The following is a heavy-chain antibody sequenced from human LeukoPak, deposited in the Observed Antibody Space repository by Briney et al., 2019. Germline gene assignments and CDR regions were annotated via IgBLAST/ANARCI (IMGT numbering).Heavy chain of an antibody. D-gene: IGHD3-16*02. Sequence: GESLKISCKGSGYSFTSYWIGWVRQMPGKGLEWMGIIYPGDSDTRYSPSFQGQVTISADKSISTAYLQWSSLKASDTAMYYCARLGRLHVWGSYRINYYFDYWGQGTLVTVSS. CDR3: ARLGRLHVWGSYRINYYFDY. V-gene: IGHV5-51*01. J-gene: IGHJ4*02. CDR2: IYPGDSDT. CDR1: GYSFTSYW.